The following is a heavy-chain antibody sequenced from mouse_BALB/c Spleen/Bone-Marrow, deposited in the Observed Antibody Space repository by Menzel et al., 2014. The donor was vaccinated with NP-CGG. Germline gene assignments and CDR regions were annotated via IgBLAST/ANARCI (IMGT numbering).Heavy chain of an antibody. J-gene: IGHJ3*01. V-gene: IGHV1-82*01. Sequence: QVQLQQSGPELVKPGASVKISCKASGYAFSSSWMNWVKQRPGQGLEWIGRIYPGDGDTNYNGKFKGKATLTADKSSSTAYMQLSSLTSVDSAVYFCASGSSSFAYWGQRTLVTVSA. CDR1: GYAFSSSW. CDR3: ASGSSSFAY. D-gene: IGHD1-1*01. CDR2: IYPGDGDT.